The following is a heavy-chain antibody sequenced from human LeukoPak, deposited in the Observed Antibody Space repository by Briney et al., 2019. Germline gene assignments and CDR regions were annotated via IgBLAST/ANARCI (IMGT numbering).Heavy chain of an antibody. V-gene: IGHV1-24*01. Sequence: ASVKVSCKVSGYTLTELSMHWVRQAPGKGLEGMGGFDPEDGETIYAQKFQGRVTMTEDTSTDTAYMELSSLRSEDTAVYYCASHVEMATDFDYWGQGTLVTVSS. CDR1: GYTLTELS. CDR3: ASHVEMATDFDY. J-gene: IGHJ4*02. D-gene: IGHD5-24*01. CDR2: FDPEDGET.